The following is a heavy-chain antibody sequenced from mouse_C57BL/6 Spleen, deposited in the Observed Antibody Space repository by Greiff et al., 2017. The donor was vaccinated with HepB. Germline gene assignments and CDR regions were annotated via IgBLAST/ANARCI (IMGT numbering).Heavy chain of an antibody. CDR2: IYPGDGDT. CDR3: ARSGYGGAMDY. J-gene: IGHJ4*01. Sequence: QVQLQQSGPELVKPGASVKISCKASGYTFSSYWMNWVKQRPGQGLEWIGGIYPGDGDTNYNGKFKGKATFTADKSSSTAYMQLSSLTSEDSAVYFCARSGYGGAMDYWGQGTSVTVSS. V-gene: IGHV1-82*01. CDR1: GYTFSSYW. D-gene: IGHD1-1*02.